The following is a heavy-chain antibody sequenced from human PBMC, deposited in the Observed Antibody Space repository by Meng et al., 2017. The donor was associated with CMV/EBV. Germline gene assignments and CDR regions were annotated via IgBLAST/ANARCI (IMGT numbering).Heavy chain of an antibody. CDR3: ARDSHFDKDAFDI. CDR1: GGSISSGDYY. D-gene: IGHD3-9*01. V-gene: IGHV4-30-4*08. Sequence: SETLSLTCTVSGGSISSGDYYWSWIRQPPGKGLEWIGYIYYSGSIYYNPSLKSRITMSVDPSKNQFSLKLSSVTAADTAVYYCARDSHFDKDAFDIWGQGTMVTVSS. J-gene: IGHJ3*02. CDR2: IYYSGSI.